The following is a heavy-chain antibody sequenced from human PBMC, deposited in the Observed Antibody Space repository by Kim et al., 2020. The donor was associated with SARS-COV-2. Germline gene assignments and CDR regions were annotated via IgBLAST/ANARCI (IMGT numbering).Heavy chain of an antibody. J-gene: IGHJ4*02. V-gene: IGHV3-21*01. D-gene: IGHD3-10*01. Sequence: GGSLRLFCAASGFTFSSYSMNWVRQAPGKGLEWVSSISSSSSYIYYADSVKGRFTISRDNAKNSLYLQMNSLRAEDTAVYYCARDSLLLWFGTFDYWGQGTLVTVSS. CDR1: GFTFSSYS. CDR3: ARDSLLLWFGTFDY. CDR2: ISSSSSYI.